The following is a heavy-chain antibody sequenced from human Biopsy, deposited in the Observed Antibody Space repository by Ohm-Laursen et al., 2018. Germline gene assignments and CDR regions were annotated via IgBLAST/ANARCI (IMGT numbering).Heavy chain of an antibody. CDR2: RIPYFNTI. J-gene: IGHJ3*01. V-gene: IGHV1-69*13. CDR1: GVTFDTYA. Sequence: ASVKVSCKSSGVTFDTYAFGWVRQAPGQGLEWMGGRIPYFNTIYYARNFQDRAVITADRSARTTDMQLSGLRPDDTAVYYCVGGQRGPPIGGAVPGDAFDLWGPGTMVTVSP. CDR3: VGGQRGPPIGGAVPGDAFDL. D-gene: IGHD2/OR15-2a*01.